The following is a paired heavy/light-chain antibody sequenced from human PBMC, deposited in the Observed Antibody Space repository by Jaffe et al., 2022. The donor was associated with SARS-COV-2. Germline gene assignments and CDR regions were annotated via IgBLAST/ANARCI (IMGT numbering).Light chain of an antibody. CDR2: DNS. J-gene: IGLJ3*02. V-gene: IGLV1-51*01. Sequence: QSVLTQPPSVSAAPGQKVTISCSGSSSNIGNYYVSWYQQFPGTAPKPLITDNSKRVSGIPDRFSGSKSGTSATLGITGLQTGDEADYYCGTWDSSLSAGVFGGGTKLTVL. CDR3: GTWDSSLSAGV. CDR1: SSNIGNYY.
Heavy chain of an antibody. J-gene: IGHJ4*02. CDR2: IKQDGSEK. V-gene: IGHV3-7*01. CDR3: ARGKAAPDY. D-gene: IGHD6-25*01. Sequence: EVQLVESGGGLVHPGGSLRLSCAASGFTFSNYWMSWVRQAPGKGLEWVANIKQDGSEKYYVDSVKGRFTISRDNTKNSLSMQMDSLRAEDTAVYYCARGKAAPDYWGQGTLVTVSS. CDR1: GFTFSNYW.